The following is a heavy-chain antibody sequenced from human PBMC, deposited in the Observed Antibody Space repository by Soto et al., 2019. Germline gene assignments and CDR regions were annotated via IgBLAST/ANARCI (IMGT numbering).Heavy chain of an antibody. D-gene: IGHD2-15*01. CDR3: ARSLGYCSGGSCYHDY. V-gene: IGHV3-33*01. CDR1: GFTFSSYG. Sequence: QVQLVESGGGVVQPGRSLRLSCAASGFTFSSYGMHWVRQAPGKGLEWVAVIWYDGSNKYYADSVKGRFTISRDNSKNTPYLQMNSLRAEDTAVYYCARSLGYCSGGSCYHDYWGQGTLVTVSS. CDR2: IWYDGSNK. J-gene: IGHJ4*02.